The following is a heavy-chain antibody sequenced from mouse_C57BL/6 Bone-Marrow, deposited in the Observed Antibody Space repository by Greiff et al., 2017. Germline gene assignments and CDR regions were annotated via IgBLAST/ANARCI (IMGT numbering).Heavy chain of an antibody. CDR2: IDPENGDT. V-gene: IGHV14-4*01. D-gene: IGHD1-1*02. Sequence: VQLQQSGAELVRPGASVKLSCTASGFNIKDDYMHWVKQRPEQGLEWIGWIDPENGDTEYASKFQGKATITADTSSNTAYLQLSSLTSEDTAVYYCTTDGSYLYWYFDVWGTGTTVTVSS. J-gene: IGHJ1*03. CDR1: GFNIKDDY. CDR3: TTDGSYLYWYFDV.